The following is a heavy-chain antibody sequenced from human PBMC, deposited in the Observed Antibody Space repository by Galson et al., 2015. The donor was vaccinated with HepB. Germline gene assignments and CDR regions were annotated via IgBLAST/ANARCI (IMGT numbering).Heavy chain of an antibody. CDR1: GYTFTSYG. J-gene: IGHJ4*02. V-gene: IGHV1-18*01. CDR2: ISAYNGNT. D-gene: IGHD2/OR15-2a*01. Sequence: QSGAEVKKPGESLRISCKASGYTFTSYGISWVRQAPGQGLEWMGWISAYNGNTNYAQKLQGRVTMTTDTSTSTAYMELRSLRSDDTAVYYCARALAFHGGHYGDYWGQGTLVTVSS. CDR3: ARALAFHGGHYGDY.